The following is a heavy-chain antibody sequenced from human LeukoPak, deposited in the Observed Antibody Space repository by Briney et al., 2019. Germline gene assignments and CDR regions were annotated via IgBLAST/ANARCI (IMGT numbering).Heavy chain of an antibody. CDR2: MNPNTGGA. V-gene: IGHV1-8*01. CDR1: GYTFTSYD. D-gene: IGHD3-22*01. J-gene: IGHJ5*02. Sequence: ASMKVSCKASGYTFTSYDINWVRLTTGQGLEWVGWMNPNTGGAGYAQKFQGRVSMARDTSSSTAYLDLTSLRSDDTAVYYCARDLYDSGGINWFDPWGQGTLVTVSS. CDR3: ARDLYDSGGINWFDP.